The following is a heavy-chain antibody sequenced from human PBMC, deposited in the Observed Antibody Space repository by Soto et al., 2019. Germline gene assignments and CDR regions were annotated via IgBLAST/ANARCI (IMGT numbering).Heavy chain of an antibody. CDR3: VKVREWLLYYYYYMDV. D-gene: IGHD3-3*01. Sequence: GGSLRLSCAASGFTFSSYAMSWVRQAPGKGLEWVSAISGSGGSTYYADSVKGRFTISRDNSKNTLYLQMSSLRAEDTAVYYCVKVREWLLYYYYYMDVWGKGPRVTVSS. CDR1: GFTFSSYA. CDR2: ISGSGGST. J-gene: IGHJ6*03. V-gene: IGHV3-23*01.